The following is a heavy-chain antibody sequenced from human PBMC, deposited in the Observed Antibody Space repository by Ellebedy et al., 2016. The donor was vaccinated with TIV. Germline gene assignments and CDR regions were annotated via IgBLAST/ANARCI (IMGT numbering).Heavy chain of an antibody. D-gene: IGHD4-17*01. CDR2: IYYSGGT. V-gene: IGHV4-59*08. J-gene: IGHJ4*02. CDR3: AGDYGAYFDY. Sequence: MPSETLSLTCTVSGCSISSYYWSWIRQPPGKGLEWIGYIYYSGGTNYNPSLKSRVTISVDMSKNQFSLRLSSVTAADTAVYYCAGDYGAYFDYWGQGTLVTVSS. CDR1: GCSISSYY.